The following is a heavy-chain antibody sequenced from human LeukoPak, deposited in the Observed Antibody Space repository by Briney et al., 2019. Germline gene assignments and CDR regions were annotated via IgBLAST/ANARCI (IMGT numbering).Heavy chain of an antibody. D-gene: IGHD2-21*02. Sequence: TETLSLTCTVSGGSISSYYWSWIRQPPGKGLEWIGYFYYSGSTNYYPSLKSRVTISVDTSKNQFSLKLSSVTAADTAVYYCARVVPIVVVTTIPYYFDYWGQGTLVTVSS. V-gene: IGHV4-59*01. CDR1: GGSISSYY. J-gene: IGHJ4*02. CDR2: FYYSGST. CDR3: ARVVPIVVVTTIPYYFDY.